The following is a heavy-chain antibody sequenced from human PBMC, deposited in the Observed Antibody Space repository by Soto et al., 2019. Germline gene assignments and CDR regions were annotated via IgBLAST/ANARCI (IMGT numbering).Heavy chain of an antibody. CDR1: SGSISSSNW. V-gene: IGHV4-4*02. J-gene: IGHJ4*02. CDR2: IYHSGST. Sequence: PSETLSLTCAVSSGSISSSNWWSWVRQPPGKGLEWIGEIYHSGSTNYNPSHKSRVTISVDKSKNQFSLKLSSVTAADTAVYYWARAVTTYYFDYWGQGTLVTVSS. CDR3: ARAVTTYYFDY. D-gene: IGHD4-17*01.